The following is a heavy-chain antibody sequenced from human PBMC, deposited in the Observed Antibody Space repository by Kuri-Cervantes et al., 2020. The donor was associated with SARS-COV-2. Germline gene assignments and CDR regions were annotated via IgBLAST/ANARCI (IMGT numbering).Heavy chain of an antibody. CDR3: ARTSHYDQYFDY. CDR2: IYHSGST. Sequence: GSLRLSCAVSGYSISSGYYWGWIRQPPGKGLEWIGSIYHSGSTYYNPSLKSRVTISVDTSKKQFSLKLSSVTAADTAVYYCARTSHYDQYFDYWGQGTLVTVSS. CDR1: GYSISSGYY. D-gene: IGHD4-11*01. V-gene: IGHV4-38-2*01. J-gene: IGHJ4*02.